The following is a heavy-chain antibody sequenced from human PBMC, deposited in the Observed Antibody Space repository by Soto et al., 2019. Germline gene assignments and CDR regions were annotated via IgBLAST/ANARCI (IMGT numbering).Heavy chain of an antibody. CDR3: ARGVLVLAARDWFDP. CDR2: LNGGNGNT. V-gene: IGHV1-3*01. CDR1: GYTFTNYA. Sequence: ASVKVSCKASGYTFTNYAMHWVRQAPGQRLEWMGWLNGGNGNTKYSQMFQGRVTITGDTSASTAYMELSSLRSEDTAVYYCARGVLVLAARDWFDPWGQGTLVTVSS. J-gene: IGHJ5*02. D-gene: IGHD2-15*01.